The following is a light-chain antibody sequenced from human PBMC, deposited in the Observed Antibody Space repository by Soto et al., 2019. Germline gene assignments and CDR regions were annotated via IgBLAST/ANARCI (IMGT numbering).Light chain of an antibody. V-gene: IGKV3-20*01. Sequence: EIVLTQSPGTLSSSPGERVTLSCRASQSVSSSYVAWYQRKPGQAPRLLIYGASSRVTGIPDRFRGSGSGTDFTLTIARVEPEDFAVYYCQQYGNSPPWTFGQGTKVEIK. CDR3: QQYGNSPPWT. CDR1: QSVSSSY. CDR2: GAS. J-gene: IGKJ1*01.